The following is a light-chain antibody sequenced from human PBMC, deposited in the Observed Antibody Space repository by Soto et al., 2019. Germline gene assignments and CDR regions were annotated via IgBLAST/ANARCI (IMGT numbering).Light chain of an antibody. Sequence: VLTQPPSVSGAPGQSVTISCTGSSSNIGAGFDVHRYQQLPETAPKLLIYDNTNRPSGVPDRFSGSKSGTSASLAITGLQAEDEGDYFCQSYDNSLSGPVVFGGGTKVTVL. CDR2: DNT. V-gene: IGLV1-40*01. CDR1: SSNIGAGFD. J-gene: IGLJ2*01. CDR3: QSYDNSLSGPVV.